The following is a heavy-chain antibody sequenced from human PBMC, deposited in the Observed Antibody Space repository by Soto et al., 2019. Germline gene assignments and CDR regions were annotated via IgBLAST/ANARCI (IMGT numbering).Heavy chain of an antibody. D-gene: IGHD3-22*01. CDR2: IFSSGST. Sequence: SETLSLTCSVSGVSIRSYCGSWIRQFTGKGLEWIGYIFSSGSTNYNPSLNSRVTISTDTSKNQFSLKLSSVTAADTAVYYCARTHYYDRNGYYGFDHWGQGTQVTVSS. CDR3: ARTHYYDRNGYYGFDH. V-gene: IGHV4-59*01. J-gene: IGHJ4*02. CDR1: GVSIRSYC.